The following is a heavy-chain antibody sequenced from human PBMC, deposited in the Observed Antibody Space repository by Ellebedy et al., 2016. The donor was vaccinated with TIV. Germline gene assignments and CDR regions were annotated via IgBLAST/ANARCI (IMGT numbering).Heavy chain of an antibody. Sequence: MPSETLSLTCTVSGASIYSYWNWIRPPPGRGLEYIGYVYYSGKTNYSTSLKDRVTISLDKSKSQFSLNLNSVTAADTAVYYCARKSLSNWSFDLWGRGTLVTVSS. V-gene: IGHV4-59*01. CDR2: VYYSGKT. CDR1: GASIYSY. J-gene: IGHJ2*01. CDR3: ARKSLSNWSFDL.